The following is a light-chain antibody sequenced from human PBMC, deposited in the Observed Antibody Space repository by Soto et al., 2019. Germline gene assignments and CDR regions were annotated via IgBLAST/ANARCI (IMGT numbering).Light chain of an antibody. Sequence: FMLTQPHSVAESPGKTVTISCTRSSGSIANNYVQWYQQRQASAPTAVIHEDDQSPSGVPARFSGSIDRCSNSASLTFSGLKTEDEADYYCQSYGSTNQGVFGVGTKLTVL. CDR3: QSYGSTNQGV. CDR1: SGSIANNY. J-gene: IGLJ2*01. CDR2: EDD. V-gene: IGLV6-57*03.